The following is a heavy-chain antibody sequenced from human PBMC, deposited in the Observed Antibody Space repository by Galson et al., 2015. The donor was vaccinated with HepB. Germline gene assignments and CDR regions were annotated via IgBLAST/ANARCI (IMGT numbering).Heavy chain of an antibody. CDR2: MHSSGSS. Sequence: ETLSLTCTVSGASVSSGSHYWSWIRQPPGKGLEWIGYMHSSGSSIYNPSLKSRVAISIDTSKNQFSLKVDSVTAADTAVYYCARGTLRYFDGLYHDALDMWGQGTKVTAAS. J-gene: IGHJ3*02. CDR3: ARGTLRYFDGLYHDALDM. D-gene: IGHD3-9*01. V-gene: IGHV4-61*01. CDR1: GASVSSGSHY.